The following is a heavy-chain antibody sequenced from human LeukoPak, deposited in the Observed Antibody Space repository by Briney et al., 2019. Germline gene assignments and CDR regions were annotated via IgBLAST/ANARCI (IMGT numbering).Heavy chain of an antibody. J-gene: IGHJ4*02. CDR1: GFTFSNYN. CDR2: ISDSGTTM. D-gene: IGHD3-16*01. Sequence: PGGSLRLSCAASGFTFSNYNMNWVRQAPGKGLEWVSFISDSGTTMVYADSVKGRFTISRDNAKNSLYLQMNSLSAEDTALYYCARGHCSSDYNYDYNFWGQGTLVTVSS. V-gene: IGHV3-48*04. CDR3: ARGHCSSDYNYDYNF.